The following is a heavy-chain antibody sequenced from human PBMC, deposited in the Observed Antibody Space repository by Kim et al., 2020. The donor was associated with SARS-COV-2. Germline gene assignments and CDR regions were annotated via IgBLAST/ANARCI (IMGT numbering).Heavy chain of an antibody. V-gene: IGHV4-34*01. CDR3: ARGSLQFNFDY. Sequence: TNYTPSLRSQVTISVDTSKNQFSLKLSSVTAADTAVYYCARGSLQFNFDYWGQGTLVTVSS. CDR2: T. J-gene: IGHJ4*02. D-gene: IGHD4-4*01.